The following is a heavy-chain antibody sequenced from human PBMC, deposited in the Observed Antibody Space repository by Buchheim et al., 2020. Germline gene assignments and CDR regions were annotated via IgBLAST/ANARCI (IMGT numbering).Heavy chain of an antibody. CDR2: MNSASTSI. Sequence: EVQLVESGGGLVQPGGSLRLSCAASGFTFSRYSMSWVRQAPGKGLEWVSYMNSASTSIYYADSVKGRFTISRDNAKNSLYLQMNSLRDEDTAVYYCARGYSYVLYWGQGTL. CDR3: ARGYSYVLY. J-gene: IGHJ4*02. CDR1: GFTFSRYS. D-gene: IGHD5-18*01. V-gene: IGHV3-48*02.